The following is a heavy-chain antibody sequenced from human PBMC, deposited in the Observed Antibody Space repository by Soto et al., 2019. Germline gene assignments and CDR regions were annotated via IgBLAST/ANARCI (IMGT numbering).Heavy chain of an antibody. D-gene: IGHD6-19*01. V-gene: IGHV4-30-4*01. Sequence: QVQLQESGPGLVKPSQTLSLTCTVSGGSISSGDYYWSWIRQHPGKGLEWIGYIYYSGSTYYNPSLKSRVTISVDTSKNQFSLKLSSVTAADTAVYYCARERIAVAGTDDYWGQGTLVTVSS. CDR1: GGSISSGDYY. CDR3: ARERIAVAGTDDY. CDR2: IYYSGST. J-gene: IGHJ4*02.